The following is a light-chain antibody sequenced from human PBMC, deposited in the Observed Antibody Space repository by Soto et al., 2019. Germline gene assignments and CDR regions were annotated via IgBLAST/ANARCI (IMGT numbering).Light chain of an antibody. Sequence: EIVLTQSPGTLSLSPGERATLSCRASQSITKSDLAWYQQKLGQSPRLLIYGASNRAPGIPDRFSGSESGTDFTLTISRLEPEDFAVYYCQQYGNSPWTFGQGTKVEIK. CDR3: QQYGNSPWT. V-gene: IGKV3-20*01. CDR2: GAS. CDR1: QSITKSD. J-gene: IGKJ1*01.